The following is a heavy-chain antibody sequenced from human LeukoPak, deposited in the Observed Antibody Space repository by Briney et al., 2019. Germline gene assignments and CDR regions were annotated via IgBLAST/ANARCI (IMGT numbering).Heavy chain of an antibody. CDR3: ARGGGSYPEFDY. D-gene: IGHD1-26*01. J-gene: IGHJ4*02. CDR2: ISAYNGNT. CDR1: GYSFTSYW. V-gene: IGHV1-18*04. Sequence: GESLKISCKGSGYSFTSYWIGWVRQAPGQGLEWMGWISAYNGNTNYAQKLQGRVTMTTDTSTSTAYMELRSLRSDDTAVYYCARGGGSYPEFDYWGQGTLVTVSS.